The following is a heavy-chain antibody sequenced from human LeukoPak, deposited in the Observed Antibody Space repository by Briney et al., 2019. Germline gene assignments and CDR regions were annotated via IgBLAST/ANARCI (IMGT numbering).Heavy chain of an antibody. CDR2: IYWDDDK. CDR3: AHRRGYSGNFDY. D-gene: IGHD5-12*01. Sequence: SGPTLVNPTQTLTLTCTFSGFSLSTSGVGVGWIRQPPGKALEWLALIYWDDDKNYSPSLKTRLTITKDTSKNQVVLTMTNMDSVDTATYYCAHRRGYSGNFDYWGQGTLVTVSS. J-gene: IGHJ4*02. CDR1: GFSLSTSGVG. V-gene: IGHV2-5*02.